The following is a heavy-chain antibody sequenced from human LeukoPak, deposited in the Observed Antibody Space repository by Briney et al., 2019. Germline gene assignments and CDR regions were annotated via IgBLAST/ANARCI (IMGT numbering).Heavy chain of an antibody. CDR1: GFTFGDYP. D-gene: IGHD6-13*01. V-gene: IGHV3-49*04. CDR3: TRDRSHDY. Sequence: GGSLRLSCTASGFTFGDYPITWVRQAPGKGQEWVGFIRNKTYGGTTEYAASVKGRFTISRDDSKSIAYLQMNSLKTEDTAVYYCTRDRSHDYWGPGTLVTVSP. J-gene: IGHJ4*02. CDR2: IRNKTYGGTT.